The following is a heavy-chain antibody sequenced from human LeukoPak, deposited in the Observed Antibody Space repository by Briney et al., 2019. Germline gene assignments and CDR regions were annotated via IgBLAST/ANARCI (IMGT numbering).Heavy chain of an antibody. CDR3: ATRTGASPYYFDY. CDR2: ISGSGSST. D-gene: IGHD1-1*01. J-gene: IGHJ4*02. V-gene: IGHV3-23*01. CDR1: GFTFSNYG. Sequence: GGSLRLSCAASGFTFSNYGMHWVRQAPGKGLEWVSGISGSGSSTYYADSVKGRFTISRDNSKNTMYVQMNSLRAEDTALYYCATRTGASPYYFDYWGQGILVTVSS.